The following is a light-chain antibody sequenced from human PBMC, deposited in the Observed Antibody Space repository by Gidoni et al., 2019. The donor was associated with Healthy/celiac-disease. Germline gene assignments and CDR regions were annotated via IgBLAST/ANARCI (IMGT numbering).Light chain of an antibody. V-gene: IGKV1-6*01. Sequence: AIQMTQPPSSLSASVVDRVTITCRARQGIRNDLGWYQQKPGKAPKLLIYAASSLQSGVPSRFSGSGSGTDFTLTISSLQPEDFATYYCLQDYNYPRTFGQGTKVEIK. CDR3: LQDYNYPRT. CDR2: AAS. CDR1: QGIRND. J-gene: IGKJ1*01.